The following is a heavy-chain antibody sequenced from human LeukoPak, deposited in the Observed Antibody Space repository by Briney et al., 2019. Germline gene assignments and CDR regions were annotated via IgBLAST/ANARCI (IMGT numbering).Heavy chain of an antibody. CDR1: GFTVSSNY. J-gene: IGHJ5*02. CDR2: ISSSSSYI. Sequence: GGSLRLSCAASGFTVSSNYMSWVRQAPGKGLEWVSSISSSSSYIYYTDSVKGRFTISRDNAKNSLYLQMNSLRAEDTAVYYCARANYYGSGSYAPWFDPWGQGTLVTVSS. D-gene: IGHD3-10*01. V-gene: IGHV3-21*01. CDR3: ARANYYGSGSYAPWFDP.